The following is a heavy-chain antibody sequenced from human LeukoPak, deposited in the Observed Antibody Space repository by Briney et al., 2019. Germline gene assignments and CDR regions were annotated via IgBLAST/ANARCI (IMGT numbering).Heavy chain of an antibody. CDR2: IYYSGST. CDR3: ARDAIAEAGTWDY. J-gene: IGHJ4*02. D-gene: IGHD6-19*01. CDR1: GGSISSHY. V-gene: IGHV4-59*11. Sequence: SETLSLICSLCGGSISSHYGRWIPQPPGKGGEWIRYIYYSGSTNYNPSLKRRVTISVDTSKNQFSLKLTSVTAADTAVYSCARDAIAEAGTWDYWGQGTLVTVSS.